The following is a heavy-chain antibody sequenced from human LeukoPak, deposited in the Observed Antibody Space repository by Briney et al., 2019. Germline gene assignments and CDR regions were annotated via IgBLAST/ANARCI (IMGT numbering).Heavy chain of an antibody. J-gene: IGHJ4*02. CDR1: GFTFSTYG. CDR2: IRYDGSNK. D-gene: IGHD5-18*01. Sequence: GGSLRLSCAASGFTFSTYGMHWVRQAPGKAPEWVAVIRYDGSNKNYGDSVKGRFTISRDNSKNTLYLQMNSLRAEDTAVYYCARALSAMVPDYWGQGTLLTVSS. CDR3: ARALSAMVPDY. V-gene: IGHV3-33*01.